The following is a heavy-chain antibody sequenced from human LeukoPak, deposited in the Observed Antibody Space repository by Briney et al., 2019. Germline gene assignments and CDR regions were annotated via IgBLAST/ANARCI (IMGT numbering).Heavy chain of an antibody. J-gene: IGHJ5*02. Sequence: ASVKVSCKASGYTFTGYYMHWVRQAPGQGLEWMGWMNPNSGNTGYAQKFQGRVTITRSTSISTAYMELSSLRSEDTAVYYCAGGSTSSGFDPWGQGTLVTVSS. V-gene: IGHV1-8*03. D-gene: IGHD2-2*01. CDR2: MNPNSGNT. CDR3: AGGSTSSGFDP. CDR1: GYTFTGYY.